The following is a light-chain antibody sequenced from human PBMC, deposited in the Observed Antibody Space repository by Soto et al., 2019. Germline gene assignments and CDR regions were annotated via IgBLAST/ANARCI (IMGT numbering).Light chain of an antibody. CDR2: EVS. CDR3: SSFTTSSTYV. J-gene: IGLJ1*01. CDR1: SSDVGAYNF. V-gene: IGLV2-14*01. Sequence: QSALTQPASVSGSPGQAITISCTATSSDVGAYNFVSWYQQHPGTAPKPMIYEVSNRPSGVSSRFSGSKSGNTASLTISGLQADDEGDYYCSSFTTSSTYVFGTGTKATVL.